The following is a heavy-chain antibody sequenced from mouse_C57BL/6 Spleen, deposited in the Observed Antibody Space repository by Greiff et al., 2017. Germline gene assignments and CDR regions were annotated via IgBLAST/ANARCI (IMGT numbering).Heavy chain of an antibody. V-gene: IGHV1-62-2*01. CDR2: FYPGSGSI. CDR1: GYTFTEYT. CDR3: ERHEDGVGGNYGDYAMDY. Sequence: QVQLQQSGAELVKPGASVKLSCKASGYTFTEYTIHWVKQRSGQGLEWIGWFYPGSGSIKYNEKFKDKATLTADKSSSTVYMGLSRLTSEDSAVYVCERHEDGVGGNYGDYAMDYWGQGTSVTVSS. D-gene: IGHD2-1*01. J-gene: IGHJ4*01.